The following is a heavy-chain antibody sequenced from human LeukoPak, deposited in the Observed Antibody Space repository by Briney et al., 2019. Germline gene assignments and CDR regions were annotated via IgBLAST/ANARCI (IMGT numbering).Heavy chain of an antibody. J-gene: IGHJ6*03. CDR1: GFTFSSYS. D-gene: IGHD1/OR15-1a*01. Sequence: GGSLRLSCAASGFTFSSYSMNWVRQAPGKGLEWVSYISSSSSTIYYADSVKGRFTISRDNAKNSLYLQVNSLRAEDTAVYYCANNPNYYYYYMDVWGKGTTVTVSS. CDR2: ISSSSSTI. CDR3: ANNPNYYYYYMDV. V-gene: IGHV3-48*01.